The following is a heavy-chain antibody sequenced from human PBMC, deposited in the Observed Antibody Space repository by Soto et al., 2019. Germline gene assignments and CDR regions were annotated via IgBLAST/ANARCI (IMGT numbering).Heavy chain of an antibody. V-gene: IGHV4-34*01. Sequence: LSLTCAVYGGPFSGYYWSWIRQPPGKGLEWIGEINHSGSTNYNPSLKSRVTISVDTFKNQFSLKLSSVTAADTAVYYCARGPGYCSSTSCAGDYWGQGTLVTVSS. CDR3: ARGPGYCSSTSCAGDY. CDR2: INHSGST. D-gene: IGHD2-2*01. J-gene: IGHJ4*02. CDR1: GGPFSGYY.